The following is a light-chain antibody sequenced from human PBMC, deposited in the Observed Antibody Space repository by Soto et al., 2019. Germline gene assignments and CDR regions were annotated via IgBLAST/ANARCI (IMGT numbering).Light chain of an antibody. CDR3: LQDYNYPWT. CDR1: QGIRND. J-gene: IGKJ1*01. V-gene: IGKV1-6*01. Sequence: AIQMTQSPSSLSASVGDRVTITCRASQGIRNDLGWYQQKPGKAPKLLIYTASSLRSGVPSRFSGSGSGTDFTLTISSLQPEDFATYYCLQDYNYPWTFGQGTKVDIK. CDR2: TAS.